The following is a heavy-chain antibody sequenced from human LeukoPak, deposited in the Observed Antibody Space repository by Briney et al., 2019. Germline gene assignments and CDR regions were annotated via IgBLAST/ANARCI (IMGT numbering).Heavy chain of an antibody. CDR1: GGSISSYS. CDR3: ARQAASLTVFDY. V-gene: IGHV4-59*08. D-gene: IGHD7-27*01. Sequence: ETLSLTSTVSGGSISSYSWSCIRQPPRKGLDWIWYIYYSGSPNYNPSLKSRVTISVDTSKNQVSLKLSSVTAADTAVYYCARQAASLTVFDYWGQGTLVTVSS. J-gene: IGHJ4*02. CDR2: IYYSGSP.